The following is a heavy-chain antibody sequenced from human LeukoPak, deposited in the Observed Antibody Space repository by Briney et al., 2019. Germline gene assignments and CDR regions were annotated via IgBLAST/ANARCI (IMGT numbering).Heavy chain of an antibody. D-gene: IGHD6-13*01. CDR2: IIPIFGTA. Sequence: SVKVSCKASGGTFSSYAISWVRQAPGQGLEWMGGIIPIFGTANYAQKLQGRVTMTTDTSTSTAYMELRSLRSDDTAVYYCARDKIAAAGTEDYWGQGTLVTVSS. J-gene: IGHJ4*02. V-gene: IGHV1-69*05. CDR3: ARDKIAAAGTEDY. CDR1: GGTFSSYA.